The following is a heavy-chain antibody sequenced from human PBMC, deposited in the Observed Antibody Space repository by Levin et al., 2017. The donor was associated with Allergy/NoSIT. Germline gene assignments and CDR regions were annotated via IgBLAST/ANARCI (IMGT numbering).Heavy chain of an antibody. Sequence: GESLKISCAASGFTFSSHGMHWVRQAPGKGLEWVAVIWYDGSNKYYADSVKGRFTISRDNSKNTLYLQMNSLRAEDTAVYYCARDQNTYFDYWGQGTLVTVSS. V-gene: IGHV3-33*01. CDR2: IWYDGSNK. J-gene: IGHJ4*02. CDR1: GFTFSSHG. CDR3: ARDQNTYFDY.